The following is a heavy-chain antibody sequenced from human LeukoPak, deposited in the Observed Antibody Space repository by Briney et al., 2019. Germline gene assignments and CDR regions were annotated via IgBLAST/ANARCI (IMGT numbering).Heavy chain of an antibody. D-gene: IGHD6-13*01. V-gene: IGHV3-21*01. CDR2: ISSSSSYI. CDR1: GFTFSSYS. CDR3: ALGIAAAGIIDY. J-gene: IGHJ4*02. Sequence: GGSLRLSCAASGFTFSSYSMNWVRQAPGKGLEWVSSISSSSSYIYYADSVKGRFTISRDNAKNSLYLQMNSLRAEDTAVYYCALGIAAAGIIDYWGQGTLVTVSS.